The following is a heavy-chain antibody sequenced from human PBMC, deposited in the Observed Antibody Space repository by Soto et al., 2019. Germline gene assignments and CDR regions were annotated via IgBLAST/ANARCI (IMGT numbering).Heavy chain of an antibody. D-gene: IGHD3-9*01. Sequence: QVQLVESGGGVVQPGRSLRLSCEASGFTFSSYGMHWVRQAPGKGLEWVAFIAYDGGTQYYADSVKGRFTVSRDKSENTLYLQLNSLRPEDTAVYYCAKDSRSTYFFDYWGQGNLVTVSS. CDR3: AKDSRSTYFFDY. V-gene: IGHV3-30*18. CDR2: IAYDGGTQ. CDR1: GFTFSSYG. J-gene: IGHJ4*02.